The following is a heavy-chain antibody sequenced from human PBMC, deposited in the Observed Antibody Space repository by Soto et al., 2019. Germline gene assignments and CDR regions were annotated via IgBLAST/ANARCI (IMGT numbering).Heavy chain of an antibody. Sequence: QVQLVESGGGVVQPGRSLRLSCAASGFTFSSYGMHWVRQAPGKGLEWEAVIWYDGSNKYYADSVKGRFTISRDNSKNTLYLQMNGLGAEHTAVYYGARGGRSCIQLWSTNFDYWGQGTLVTVSS. CDR2: IWYDGSNK. CDR1: GFTFSSYG. CDR3: ARGGRSCIQLWSTNFDY. D-gene: IGHD5-18*01. J-gene: IGHJ4*02. V-gene: IGHV3-33*01.